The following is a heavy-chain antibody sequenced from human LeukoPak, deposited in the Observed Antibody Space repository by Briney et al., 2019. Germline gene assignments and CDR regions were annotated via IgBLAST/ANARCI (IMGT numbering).Heavy chain of an antibody. D-gene: IGHD3-22*01. CDR2: IYTSGST. CDR3: ARTRGAPHYDSSFDY. V-gene: IGHV4-4*07. J-gene: IGHJ4*02. Sequence: SETLSLTCTVSGGSISSYYWSWIRQPAGKGLEWIGHIYTSGSTNYNPSLKSRVTMSVDTSKNQFSLKLSSVTAADTAVYYCARTRGAPHYDSSFDYWGQGTLVTVSS. CDR1: GGSISSYY.